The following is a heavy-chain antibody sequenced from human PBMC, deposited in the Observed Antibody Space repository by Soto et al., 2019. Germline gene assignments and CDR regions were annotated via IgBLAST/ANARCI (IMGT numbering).Heavy chain of an antibody. CDR1: GYTFTGHY. V-gene: IGHV1-2*02. J-gene: IGHJ4*02. Sequence: ASVKVSCKASGYTFTGHYIHWVRQAPEQGPEWMGEIGPESGATRYAQKFQGRVTMTRDMSITTVYMELNNLSPDDTAVYYWGRGRSGQIVFFHWGQGTPVTVSS. D-gene: IGHD5-12*01. CDR2: IGPESGAT. CDR3: GRGRSGQIVFFH.